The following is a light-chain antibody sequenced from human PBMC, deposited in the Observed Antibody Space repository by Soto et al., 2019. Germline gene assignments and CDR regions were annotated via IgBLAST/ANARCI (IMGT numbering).Light chain of an antibody. J-gene: IGKJ1*01. Sequence: LTQSPGTLSLSPGERATLSCSASQSVRRSYLSWYLQSPVQAPRLLIQSASRRATVIPDRFIGSGSETDFTLTIDRLEPEDVAGYYCQQYGGMWTFGQGATVDIK. CDR2: SAS. V-gene: IGKV3-20*01. CDR1: QSVRRSY. CDR3: QQYGGMWT.